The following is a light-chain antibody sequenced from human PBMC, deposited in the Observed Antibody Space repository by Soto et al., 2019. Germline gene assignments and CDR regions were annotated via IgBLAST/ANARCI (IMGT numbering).Light chain of an antibody. CDR2: RSN. Sequence: QSVLTQPPSASGTPGQRVTISCSGSSSNIGSNYVYWYQQLPGTAPKLLMYRSNQRPTGVPDRFSASKSGTSASLAISGLRSEDEANYYCAAWDDSLSGQVFGTGTKLTVL. CDR3: AAWDDSLSGQV. CDR1: SSNIGSNY. J-gene: IGLJ1*01. V-gene: IGLV1-47*01.